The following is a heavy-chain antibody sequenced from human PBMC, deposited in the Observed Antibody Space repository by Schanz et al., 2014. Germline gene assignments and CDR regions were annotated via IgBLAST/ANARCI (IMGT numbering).Heavy chain of an antibody. CDR3: AKFLYDDPS. V-gene: IGHV4-59*08. D-gene: IGHD3-3*01. Sequence: QVQLQESGPGLVKPSETLSLTCSVSGGDIGNYYWSWIRQPPGKGLEWIGYIHQSGGTNYNPSLKSRVTILVAKSKTKFPRGLPSVPAADTAVYYCAKFLYDDPSWGQGTLVTVSS. CDR1: GGDIGNYY. CDR2: IHQSGGT. J-gene: IGHJ5*02.